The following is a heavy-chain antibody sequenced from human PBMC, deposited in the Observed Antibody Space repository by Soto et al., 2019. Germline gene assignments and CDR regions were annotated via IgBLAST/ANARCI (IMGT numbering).Heavy chain of an antibody. CDR3: AREAASAPSSYYPYMDV. V-gene: IGHV1-8*01. J-gene: IGHJ6*03. D-gene: IGHD3-10*01. Sequence: QEQLVQSGAEVKKPGAPVKVSCKASGYTFSNYHINWVRQAPGQRLEWMGWMNPDSGNTGYAEKFQGRVTMTRNRAISTGYMELSGLRSGDTAADYCAREAASAPSSYYPYMDVWGKGTRVTVSS. CDR1: GYTFSNYH. CDR2: MNPDSGNT.